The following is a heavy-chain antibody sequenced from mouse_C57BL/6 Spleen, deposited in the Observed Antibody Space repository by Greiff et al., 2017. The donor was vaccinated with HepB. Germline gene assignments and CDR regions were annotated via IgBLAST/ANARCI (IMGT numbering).Heavy chain of an antibody. Sequence: EVKLVESGGGLVQPGGSLKLSCAASGFTFSSYGMSWVRQTPDKRLELVATINSNGGSTYYSDSVKGRFTISRDNAKNTLYLQMHSLKFEDTAMYDCARMARTINWGQGTTLTVSS. CDR2: INSNGGST. CDR1: GFTFSSYG. CDR3: ARMARTIN. V-gene: IGHV5-6-3*01. J-gene: IGHJ2*01.